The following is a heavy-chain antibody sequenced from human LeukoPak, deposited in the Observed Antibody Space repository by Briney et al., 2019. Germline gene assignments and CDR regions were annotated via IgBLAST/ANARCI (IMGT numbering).Heavy chain of an antibody. J-gene: IGHJ6*03. D-gene: IGHD6-13*01. Sequence: GGSLRLSCAAAGFTFSSYAVHWVRHAPGKGLEWVAVISCEGINKNYADSVKGRFTISRDNSKNTLYLQMNSLRAEHTAVYYCARVTAAAGYTVWYRDNYYYYMAVWGRGTTVTVSS. V-gene: IGHV3-30*01. CDR3: ARVTAAAGYTVWYRDNYYYYMAV. CDR2: ISCEGINK. CDR1: GFTFSSYA.